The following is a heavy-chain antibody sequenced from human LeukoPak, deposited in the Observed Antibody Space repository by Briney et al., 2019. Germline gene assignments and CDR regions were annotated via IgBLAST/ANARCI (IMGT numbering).Heavy chain of an antibody. D-gene: IGHD3-3*01. CDR3: ARDPKADWEWTEEDWFDP. CDR2: ISAYNGNT. J-gene: IGHJ5*02. Sequence: ASVKVSCKASGYTFTGYYMHWVRQAPGQGLEWMGWISAYNGNTNYAQKLQGRVTMTTDTSTSTAYMELRSLRSDDTAVYYCARDPKADWEWTEEDWFDPWGQGTLVTVSS. CDR1: GYTFTGYY. V-gene: IGHV1-18*04.